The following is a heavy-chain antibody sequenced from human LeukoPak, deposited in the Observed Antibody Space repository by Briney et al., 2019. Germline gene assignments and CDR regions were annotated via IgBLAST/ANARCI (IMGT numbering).Heavy chain of an antibody. J-gene: IGHJ5*02. Sequence: GESLKISCQGSGYSFSSYWITWVRQMPGKGLEWMGRIDLSDSYTSYSPPFQGHVTISADKSISTAFLEWSSLRASDTAIYYCARHYPPGNWLDPWGQGTLVTASS. CDR3: ARHYPPGNWLDP. V-gene: IGHV5-10-1*01. CDR2: IDLSDSYT. D-gene: IGHD3-10*01. CDR1: GYSFSSYW.